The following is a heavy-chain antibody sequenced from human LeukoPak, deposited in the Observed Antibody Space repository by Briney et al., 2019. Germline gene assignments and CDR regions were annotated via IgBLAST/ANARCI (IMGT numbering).Heavy chain of an antibody. J-gene: IGHJ3*01. V-gene: IGHV3-23*01. CDR2: ISGSGGST. CDR1: GFTFSSYA. CDR3: AKDRSLGRLVHEAFDV. D-gene: IGHD3-16*01. Sequence: GGSLRLSCAASGFTFSSYAMSWVRQAPGKGLEWVSAISGSGGSTYYADSVKGRFTISRDNSQNTLFLQVDTLRVEDTATYYCAKDRSLGRLVHEAFDVWGQGTMVVVSS.